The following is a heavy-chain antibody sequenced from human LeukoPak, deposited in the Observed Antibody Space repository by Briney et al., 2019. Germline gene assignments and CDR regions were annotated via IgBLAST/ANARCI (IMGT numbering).Heavy chain of an antibody. CDR1: GGSISSSSYY. V-gene: IGHV4-39*01. CDR3: ARLRGLLCDY. J-gene: IGHJ4*02. D-gene: IGHD1-26*01. CDR2: IYYSGST. Sequence: SETLSLTCTVSGGSISSSSYYWGWIRQPPGKGLEWIGSIYYSGSTYYNPSLKSRVTISVDTSKNQFSLKLSSVAAADTAVYYCARLRGLLCDYWGQGTLVTVSS.